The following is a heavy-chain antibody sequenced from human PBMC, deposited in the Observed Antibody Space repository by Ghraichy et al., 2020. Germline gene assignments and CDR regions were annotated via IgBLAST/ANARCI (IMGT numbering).Heavy chain of an antibody. J-gene: IGHJ3*01. CDR3: AKGYGSGPSS. Sequence: GGSLRLSCAASGFTFTDDTMKWSRQAPGKGLGWVSTVDGSGRITNYADSVKGRLTTSRDNANNTLYLEMNSLRAEDTAVYYCAKGYGSGPSSWGQGTMVTVAS. CDR1: GFTFTDDT. D-gene: IGHD3-10*01. CDR2: VDGSGRIT. V-gene: IGHV3-23*01.